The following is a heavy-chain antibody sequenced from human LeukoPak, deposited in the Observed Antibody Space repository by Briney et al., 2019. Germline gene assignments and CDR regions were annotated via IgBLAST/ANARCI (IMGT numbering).Heavy chain of an antibody. CDR2: ISNSGTNI. V-gene: IGHV3-48*02. CDR3: ARAIGGTNDY. J-gene: IGHJ4*02. Sequence: GGSLRLSCVASGFTFSSYSMNWVRQAPGKGLEWVSYISNSGTNIYYADSVKGRFTISRDNAKSSLYLQMNSLRDEDTAVYYCARAIGGTNDYWGQGTLVTVSS. CDR1: GFTFSSYS. D-gene: IGHD2-15*01.